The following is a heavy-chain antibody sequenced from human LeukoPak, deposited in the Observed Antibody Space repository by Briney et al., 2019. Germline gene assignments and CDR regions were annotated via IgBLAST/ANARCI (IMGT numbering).Heavy chain of an antibody. Sequence: TSETLSLTCAVYGGSFSGYYWSWIRQPPGKGLEWIGEINHSGSTNYNPSLKSRVTISVDTSKNQFSLKLSSVTAADTAVYYCARGYCSSTSCYRAFDYWGQGTLVTVSS. CDR1: GGSFSGYY. V-gene: IGHV4-34*01. J-gene: IGHJ4*02. CDR2: INHSGST. CDR3: ARGYCSSTSCYRAFDY. D-gene: IGHD2-2*02.